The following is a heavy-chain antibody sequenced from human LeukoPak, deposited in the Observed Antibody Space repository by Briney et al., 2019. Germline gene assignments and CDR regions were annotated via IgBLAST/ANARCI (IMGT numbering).Heavy chain of an antibody. D-gene: IGHD2-8*01. J-gene: IGHJ6*03. CDR1: GFTFTNHW. Sequence: SGGSLRLSCVTSGFTFTNHWMSWVRQAPGKGLEWVVNIREDGGHTNYVDSVKGRFTISRDNAKNSLFLQMDGLRVDDTAVYFCARGRLHCTNGVCLLGHYYYYMDVWGKGTTVTVSS. CDR3: ARGRLHCTNGVCLLGHYYYYMDV. V-gene: IGHV3-7*01. CDR2: IREDGGHT.